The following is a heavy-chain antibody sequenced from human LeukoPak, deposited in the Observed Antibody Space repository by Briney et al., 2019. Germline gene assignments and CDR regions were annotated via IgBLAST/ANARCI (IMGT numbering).Heavy chain of an antibody. CDR3: ARGYGSGSYLDY. D-gene: IGHD3-10*01. CDR2: ISYDGSNK. Sequence: GGSLRLSCAASRFTFSSYAMHWVRQAPGKGLEWVAVISYDGSNKYYADSVKGRFTISRDNSKNTLYLQMNSLRAEDTAVYYCARGYGSGSYLDYWGQGTLVTVSS. J-gene: IGHJ4*02. V-gene: IGHV3-30*04. CDR1: RFTFSSYA.